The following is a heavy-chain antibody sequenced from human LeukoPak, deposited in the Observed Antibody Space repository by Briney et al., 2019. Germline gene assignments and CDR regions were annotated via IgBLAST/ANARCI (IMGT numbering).Heavy chain of an antibody. D-gene: IGHD2-15*01. V-gene: IGHV4-34*01. Sequence: SETLSLTCAVYGGSFSGYYWSWIRQSPGKGLEWIGEINHSGSTNYNPSLKSRVTISVDTSKNQFSLKLSSVTAADTAVYYCARLPVVLVAATPDYWGQGTLVTVSS. J-gene: IGHJ4*02. CDR1: GGSFSGYY. CDR2: INHSGST. CDR3: ARLPVVLVAATPDY.